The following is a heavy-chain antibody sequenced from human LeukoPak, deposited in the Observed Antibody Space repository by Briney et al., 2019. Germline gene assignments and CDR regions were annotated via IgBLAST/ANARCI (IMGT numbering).Heavy chain of an antibody. D-gene: IGHD2-15*01. V-gene: IGHV3-23*01. CDR2: ISGIGGST. J-gene: IGHJ4*02. Sequence: GGSLRLSCAASGFTFSSYGMSWVRQAPGKGLEWVSAISGIGGSTYYAGSVKGRFTIPRDNSKNTLYLQMNSLRAEDTAVYFCAKSPVSSCRGSFCSPFDYWGQGNLVTVSS. CDR1: GFTFSSYG. CDR3: AKSPVSSCRGSFCSPFDY.